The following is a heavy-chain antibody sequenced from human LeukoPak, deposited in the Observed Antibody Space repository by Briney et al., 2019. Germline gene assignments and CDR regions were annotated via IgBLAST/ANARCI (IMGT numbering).Heavy chain of an antibody. D-gene: IGHD6-13*01. J-gene: IGHJ2*01. CDR1: GFTFSSYG. Sequence: GRSLRLSCAASGFTFSSYGMHWVRQAPGKGLEWVAVISYDGSNKYYADSVMGRFTISRDNSKNTLYLQMNSLRAEDTAVYYCAKDLTSSSWYLVWYFDLWGRGTLVTVSS. CDR2: ISYDGSNK. CDR3: AKDLTSSSWYLVWYFDL. V-gene: IGHV3-30*18.